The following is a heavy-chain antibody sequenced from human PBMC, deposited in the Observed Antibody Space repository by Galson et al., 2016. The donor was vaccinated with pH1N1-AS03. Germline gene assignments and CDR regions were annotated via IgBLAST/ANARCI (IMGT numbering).Heavy chain of an antibody. V-gene: IGHV1-46*01. CDR2: IDPSIGST. D-gene: IGHD3-10*01. Sequence: SVKVSCKASGYTFSRYYMHWMRQAPGQGPEWMGVIDPSIGSTTYAQKFQGRVTMTRDTATTTAYMELSSLSSDDTAVYYCATYGSGSRGGFDYWGQGALITVSS. CDR3: ATYGSGSRGGFDY. J-gene: IGHJ4*02. CDR1: GYTFSRYY.